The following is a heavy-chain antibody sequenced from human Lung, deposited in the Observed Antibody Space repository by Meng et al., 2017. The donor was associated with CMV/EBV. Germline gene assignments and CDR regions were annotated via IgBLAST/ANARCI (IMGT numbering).Heavy chain of an antibody. CDR1: RNFFTRHA. J-gene: IGHJ4*02. CDR2: ISADNQNT. Sequence: SVKVSXKSPRNFFTRHAITWVRQAPGQGLEWMGWISADNQNTNLIQKFQGRITLTTDTSTSTAYMELRSLRSDDTAVYYCARGGDYGDFHDPFDYWGQGTXVTVSS. CDR3: ARGGDYGDFHDPFDY. V-gene: IGHV1-18*01. D-gene: IGHD4-17*01.